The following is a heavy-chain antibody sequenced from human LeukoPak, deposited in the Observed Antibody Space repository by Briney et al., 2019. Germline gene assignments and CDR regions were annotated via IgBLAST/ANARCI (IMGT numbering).Heavy chain of an antibody. CDR1: GGSFSGYY. CDR3: AVAMVRGVIWRVNWFDP. Sequence: SETLSLTCAVYGGSFSGYYWNWIRQPPGKGLEWIGEINHSGSTNYNPSLKSRVTISVDTSKNQFSLKLSSVTAADTAVYYCAVAMVRGVIWRVNWFDPWGQGTLVTVSS. CDR2: INHSGST. D-gene: IGHD3-10*01. V-gene: IGHV4-34*01. J-gene: IGHJ5*02.